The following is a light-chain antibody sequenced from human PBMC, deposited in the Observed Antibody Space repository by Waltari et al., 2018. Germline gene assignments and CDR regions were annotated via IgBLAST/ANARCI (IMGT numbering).Light chain of an antibody. CDR2: DVS. J-gene: IGLJ2*01. Sequence: QSALTQPRPVSGSPGQSVPISCTGPSSHVGGYTSVSWHQQRPGKAPKVMIYDVSKRPSGVPDRFSGFKSGNTASLTISGLQAEDEADYYCSSYAGSYIFTVFGGGTKLTVL. V-gene: IGLV2-11*01. CDR3: SSYAGSYIFTV. CDR1: SSHVGGYTS.